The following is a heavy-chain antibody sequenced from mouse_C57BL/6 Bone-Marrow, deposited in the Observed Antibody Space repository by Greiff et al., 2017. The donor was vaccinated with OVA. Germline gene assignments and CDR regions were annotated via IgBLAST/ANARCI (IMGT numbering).Heavy chain of an antibody. J-gene: IGHJ1*03. V-gene: IGHV1-81*01. CDR1: GYTFTSYG. CDR3: ARGDSNCYGYFDV. Sequence: QVHVKQSGAELARPGASVKLSCKASGYTFTSYGISWVKQRTGQGLEWIGEIYPRSGNTYYNEKFKGKATLTADKSSSTAYMELRSLTSEDSAVYFSARGDSNCYGYFDVWGTGTTVTVSS. CDR2: IYPRSGNT. D-gene: IGHD2-5*01.